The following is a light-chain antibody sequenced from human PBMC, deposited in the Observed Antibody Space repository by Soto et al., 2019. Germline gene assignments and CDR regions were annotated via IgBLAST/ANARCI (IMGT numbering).Light chain of an antibody. CDR3: QVWDSSGDQSV. Sequence: SYELTQPPSVSVAPGRTARISCGGNNIGSKSVHWYQQRPGQAPVMVVFEDNERPSGIPERFSGSNSGNTATLTISRVAAGDEADYYCQVWDSSGDQSVFGGGTQLTVL. CDR2: EDN. V-gene: IGLV3-21*02. J-gene: IGLJ2*01. CDR1: NIGSKS.